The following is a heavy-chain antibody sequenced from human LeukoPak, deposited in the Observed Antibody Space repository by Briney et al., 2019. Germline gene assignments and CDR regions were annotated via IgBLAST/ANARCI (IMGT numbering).Heavy chain of an antibody. CDR1: GFSFSRYW. CDR3: ARVARLGDAFDI. D-gene: IGHD2-21*01. CDR2: TREDGGER. Sequence: GGSPRLSCAASGFSFSRYWMTWVRQAPGKGLEWVANTREDGGERYYVDSVKGRFTISRDNAKNSLYLQINSLRVEDTAVYYCARVARLGDAFDIWGQGTMVTVSS. V-gene: IGHV3-7*01. J-gene: IGHJ3*02.